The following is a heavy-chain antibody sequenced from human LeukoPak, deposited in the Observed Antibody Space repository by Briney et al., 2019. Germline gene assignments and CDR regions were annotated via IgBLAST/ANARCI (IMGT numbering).Heavy chain of an antibody. CDR2: IYYSGST. Sequence: ASETLSLTCTVSGGSISSYYWSWIRQPPGKGLEWIGYIYYSGSTNYNPSLKSRVTISVDTSKNQFSLKLSSVTAADTAVYYCARGPVSGWLHPWGQGTLVTVSS. V-gene: IGHV4-59*01. J-gene: IGHJ5*02. CDR3: ARGPVSGWLHP. CDR1: GGSISSYY. D-gene: IGHD5-24*01.